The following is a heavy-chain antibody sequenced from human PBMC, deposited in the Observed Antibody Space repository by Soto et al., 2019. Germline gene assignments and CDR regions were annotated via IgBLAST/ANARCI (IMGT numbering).Heavy chain of an antibody. J-gene: IGHJ4*02. CDR2: IYYSGNT. Sequence: SETLSLTCNVSGGSISSSSYYWGWIRQPPGKGLEWIGNIYYSGNTYYNPSLKSRVTISIDTSENQFSLQLNSVTAADTAVYYCARHGAGSAWYLGYWGRGTLVTVSS. CDR1: GGSISSSSYY. D-gene: IGHD6-19*01. V-gene: IGHV4-39*01. CDR3: ARHGAGSAWYLGY.